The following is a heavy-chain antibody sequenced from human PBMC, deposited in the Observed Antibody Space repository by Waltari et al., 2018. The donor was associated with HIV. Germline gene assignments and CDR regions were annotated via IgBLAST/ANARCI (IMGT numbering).Heavy chain of an antibody. Sequence: HRVHQVPGSGRQWLAVSWADGSGRSLAESVKGRYLITRDNSKNTLSLGMNNLGVDETAIYYCARDQHTAVNVYGMDVWGPGTMVTVSA. CDR2: SWADGSGR. V-gene: IGHV3-33*01. CDR3: ARDQHTAVNVYGMDV. D-gene: IGHD6-25*01. J-gene: IGHJ6*01.